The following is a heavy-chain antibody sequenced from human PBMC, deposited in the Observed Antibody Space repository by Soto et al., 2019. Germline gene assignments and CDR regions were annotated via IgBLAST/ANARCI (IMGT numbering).Heavy chain of an antibody. D-gene: IGHD2-15*01. CDR3: AGLGMVAAHREFDP. V-gene: IGHV4-4*02. CDR2: INQSGSP. CDR1: SGTISSSNW. Sequence: QVQLQESGPGLVKPSGTLSLTCAVSSGTISSSNWWTWVRQPSGKGLEWIGEINQSGSPNYNPSLRSRVTISVDKSKSQFFLKLSSVTAADTAIYYCAGLGMVAAHREFDPWGQGTLVTVSS. J-gene: IGHJ5*02.